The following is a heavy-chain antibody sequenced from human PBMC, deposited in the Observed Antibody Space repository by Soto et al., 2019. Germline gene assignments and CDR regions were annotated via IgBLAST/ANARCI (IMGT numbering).Heavy chain of an antibody. D-gene: IGHD2-2*02. CDR1: GGTFSSYA. CDR3: ARDEYCSSTSCYTFYDILTGYYYYGMDV. V-gene: IGHV1-69*13. J-gene: IGHJ6*02. Sequence: SVKVSCKASGGTFSSYAISWVRQAPGQGLEWMGGIIPIFGTANYAQKFQGRVTITADESTSTAYMELSSLRSEDTAVYYCARDEYCSSTSCYTFYDILTGYYYYGMDVWGQGTTVTVSS. CDR2: IIPIFGTA.